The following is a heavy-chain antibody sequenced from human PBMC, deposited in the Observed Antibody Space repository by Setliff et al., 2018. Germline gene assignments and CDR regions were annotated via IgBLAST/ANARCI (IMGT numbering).Heavy chain of an antibody. CDR3: ARESYYYYMDV. J-gene: IGHJ6*03. CDR2: MYHSGST. V-gene: IGHV4-38-2*02. Sequence: SETLSLTCTVSGGSVNDYYWSWIRQPPGKGLEWIGSMYHSGSTYYSPSLESRVTISVDMSKNHLSLKLSSVTAADTAVYYWARESYYYYMDVWGKGTTVTVSS. CDR1: GGSVNDYY.